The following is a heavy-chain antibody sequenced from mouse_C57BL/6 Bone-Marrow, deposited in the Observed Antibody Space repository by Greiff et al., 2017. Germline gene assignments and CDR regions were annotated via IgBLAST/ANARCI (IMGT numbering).Heavy chain of an antibody. D-gene: IGHD4-1*01. CDR3: TTGTSHYYAMDY. Sequence: VQLKESGAELVRPGASVKLSCTASGFNIKDDYMHWVKQRPEQGLEWIGWIDPENGDTEYASKFQGKATIPADTSSNTAYLQLSSLTSEDTAVYYCTTGTSHYYAMDYWGQGTSVTVSS. CDR1: GFNIKDDY. CDR2: IDPENGDT. V-gene: IGHV14-4*01. J-gene: IGHJ4*01.